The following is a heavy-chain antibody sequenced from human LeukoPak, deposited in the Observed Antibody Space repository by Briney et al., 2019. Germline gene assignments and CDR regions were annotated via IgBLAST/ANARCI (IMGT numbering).Heavy chain of an antibody. CDR1: GGSISSGGYS. CDR2: IYHSGST. D-gene: IGHD3-10*01. CDR3: ARGRDGSGDFDY. Sequence: SETLSLTCAVSGGSISSGGYSWSWIRQPPGKGLEWIGYIYHSGSTYYNPSLKSRVTISVDRSKNQFSLKLSSVTAADTAVYYCARGRDGSGDFDYWGQGTLVTVPS. V-gene: IGHV4-30-2*01. J-gene: IGHJ4*02.